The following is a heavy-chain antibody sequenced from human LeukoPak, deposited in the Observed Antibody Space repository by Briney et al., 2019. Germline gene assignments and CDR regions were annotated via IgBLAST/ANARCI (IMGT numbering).Heavy chain of an antibody. CDR2: IASDGSSA. CDR1: GFTFSSYW. CDR3: ARGRPHGNDY. V-gene: IGHV3-74*01. D-gene: IGHD4-23*01. J-gene: IGHJ4*02. Sequence: GGSLRLSCAASGFTFSSYWMNWVRQAPGKGLVWVSRIASDGSSATYADSVKGRLSISRDNAKNTLYLQMNSLRVEDTAVYYCARGRPHGNDYWGQGTLVTVSS.